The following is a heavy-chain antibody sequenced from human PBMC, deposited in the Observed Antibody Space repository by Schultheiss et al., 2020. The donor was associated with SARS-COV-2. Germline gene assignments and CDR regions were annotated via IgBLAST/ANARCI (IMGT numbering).Heavy chain of an antibody. V-gene: IGHV4-39*07. CDR2: IYYSGST. D-gene: IGHD4-17*01. J-gene: IGHJ5*02. CDR1: GGSISSGSYY. CDR3: AGSGDYLGWFDP. Sequence: SETLSLTCTVSGGSISSGSYYWSWIRQPAGKGLEWIGSIYYSGSTYYNPSLKSRVTISKDTSKNQFSLKLSSVTAADTAVYYCAGSGDYLGWFDPWGQGTLVTVSS.